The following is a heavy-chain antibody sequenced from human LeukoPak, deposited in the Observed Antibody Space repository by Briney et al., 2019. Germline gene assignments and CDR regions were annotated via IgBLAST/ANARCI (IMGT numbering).Heavy chain of an antibody. CDR3: AKDLYYDSSGYYSGPYYYMDV. J-gene: IGHJ6*03. CDR2: ISSSSSYI. D-gene: IGHD3-22*01. CDR1: GFTFSSYS. Sequence: GGSLRLSCAASGFTFSSYSMNWVRQAPGKGLEWVSSISSSSSYIYYADSVKGRFTISRDNAKNSLYLQMNSLRAEDTAVYYCAKDLYYDSSGYYSGPYYYMDVWGKGTTVTVSS. V-gene: IGHV3-21*01.